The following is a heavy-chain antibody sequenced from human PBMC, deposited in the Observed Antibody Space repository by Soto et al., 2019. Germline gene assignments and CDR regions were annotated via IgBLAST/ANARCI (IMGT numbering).Heavy chain of an antibody. CDR1: GFTFSSYS. Sequence: EVQLVESGGGLVKPGGSLRLSCAASGFTFSSYSMNWVRQAPGKGLEWVSSISSSSSYIYYADSVKGRVTISRDNAKNSLYLQMNSLRAEDTAVYYCARDIAVAGTRYFDYWGQGTLVTVSS. J-gene: IGHJ4*02. CDR3: ARDIAVAGTRYFDY. D-gene: IGHD6-19*01. CDR2: ISSSSSYI. V-gene: IGHV3-21*01.